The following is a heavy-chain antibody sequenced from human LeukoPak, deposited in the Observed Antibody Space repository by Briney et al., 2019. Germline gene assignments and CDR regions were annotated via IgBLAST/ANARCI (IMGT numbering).Heavy chain of an antibody. CDR3: ARDISYFDY. J-gene: IGHJ4*02. V-gene: IGHV4-61*02. CDR1: GGSISSASYY. CDR2: IYTSGRT. Sequence: SETLSLTCTVSGGSISSASYYWSWIRQPAGKGLEWIGRIYTSGRTTYNPSLQSRVTISVDTSKKQVSLTLDSVTAADTATYYCARDISYFDYWGQGIQVTVSS.